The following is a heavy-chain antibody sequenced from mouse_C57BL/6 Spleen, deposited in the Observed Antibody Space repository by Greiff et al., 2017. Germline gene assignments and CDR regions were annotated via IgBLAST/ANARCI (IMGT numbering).Heavy chain of an antibody. CDR1: GFTFNTYA. CDR2: MRSKSSNYAT. V-gene: IGHV10-3*01. Sequence: EVQVVESGGGLVQPKGSLQLSCAASGFTFNTYAMHWVRQAPGQGLEWVARMRSKSSNYATYYADSVKDRFTISRDESQSMLYLQMNNLKTEDTAMCYCVREGGAYYSNLYAMDYWGQGTSVTVSS. D-gene: IGHD2-5*01. CDR3: VREGGAYYSNLYAMDY. J-gene: IGHJ4*01.